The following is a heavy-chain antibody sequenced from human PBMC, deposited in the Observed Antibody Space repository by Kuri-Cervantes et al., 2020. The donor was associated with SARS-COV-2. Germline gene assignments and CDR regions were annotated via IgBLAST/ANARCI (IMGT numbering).Heavy chain of an antibody. CDR3: ARGASIAARYYFDY. D-gene: IGHD6-6*01. V-gene: IGHV4-59*12. Sequence: GSLRLSCTVSGGSISSYYWSWIRQPPGKGLEWIGYIYYSGSTNYNPSLKSRVTISVDTSKNQFSLKLSSVTAADTAVYYCARGASIAARYYFDYWGQGTRVTVSS. CDR2: IYYSGST. J-gene: IGHJ4*02. CDR1: GGSISSYY.